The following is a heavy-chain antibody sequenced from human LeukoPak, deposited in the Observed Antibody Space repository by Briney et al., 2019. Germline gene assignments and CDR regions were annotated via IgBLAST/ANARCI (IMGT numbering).Heavy chain of an antibody. CDR2: IIPILGTA. CDR1: GGTFSSYA. V-gene: IGHV1-69*01. D-gene: IGHD3-16*01. J-gene: IGHJ4*02. Sequence: ASVKVSCKASGGTFSSYAISWVRQAPGQGPEWMGGIIPILGTANYAQKFQGRVTITADESTSTAYMELSSLRSEDTAVYYCAGEGDTPLDYWGQGTLVTVSS. CDR3: AGEGDTPLDY.